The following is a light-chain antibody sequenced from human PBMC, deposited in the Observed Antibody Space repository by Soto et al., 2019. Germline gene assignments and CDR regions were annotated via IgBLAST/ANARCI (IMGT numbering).Light chain of an antibody. V-gene: IGKV1-33*01. J-gene: IGKJ2*01. CDR3: QQYET. Sequence: DIPMTQSPSSLSASVGDRVTITCQASQDISNYLNWYQQKPGKAPKLLIYDASNLETGVPSRFSGSGSGTDFTFTISSLQPEDIATYYCQQYETFGQGTKLEIK. CDR2: DAS. CDR1: QDISNY.